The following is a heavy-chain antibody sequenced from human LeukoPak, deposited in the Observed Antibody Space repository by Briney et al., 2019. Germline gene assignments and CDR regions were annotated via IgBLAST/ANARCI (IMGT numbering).Heavy chain of an antibody. J-gene: IGHJ1*01. CDR2: ISGSGGST. D-gene: IGHD6-19*01. CDR1: GFTFSSYA. CDR3: AKVAYSSDWSAEYFQH. Sequence: TGGSLRLSCAASGFTFSSYAMSWVRQAPGKGLEWVSAISGSGGSTYYADSVKGRFTISRDNSKNTLYLQMNSLRAEDAAVYYCAKVAYSSDWSAEYFQHWGQGTLVTVSS. V-gene: IGHV3-23*01.